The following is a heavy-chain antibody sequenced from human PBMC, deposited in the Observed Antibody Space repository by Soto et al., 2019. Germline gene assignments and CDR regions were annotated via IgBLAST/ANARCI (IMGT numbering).Heavy chain of an antibody. CDR1: GFSLSTSGVG. V-gene: IGHV2-5*02. CDR3: AHRQGDLLFDY. CDR2: IYWDDDK. Sequence: QITLKESGPTLVKPTQTLTLTCTFSGFSLSTSGVGVGWIRQPPGKALEWLALIYWDDDKRYSPSLKSRLTITKDTSQNQVVLTMTNMDPVDTAAYYCAHRQGDLLFDYWGQGTLVTVSS. J-gene: IGHJ4*02. D-gene: IGHD3-16*01.